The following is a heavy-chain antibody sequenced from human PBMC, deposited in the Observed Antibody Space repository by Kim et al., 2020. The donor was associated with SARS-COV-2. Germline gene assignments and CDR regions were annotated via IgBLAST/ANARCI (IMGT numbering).Heavy chain of an antibody. D-gene: IGHD3-10*01. Sequence: GGSLRLSCAASGFTFSSYAMHWVRQAPGKGLEWVAVISYDGSNKYYADSVKGRFTISRDNSKNTLYLQMNSLRAEDTAVYYCARDPMGEQLLWFGELYHRGMAVWGQGTTVTVSS. CDR3: ARDPMGEQLLWFGELYHRGMAV. J-gene: IGHJ6*02. CDR1: GFTFSSYA. CDR2: ISYDGSNK. V-gene: IGHV3-30-3*01.